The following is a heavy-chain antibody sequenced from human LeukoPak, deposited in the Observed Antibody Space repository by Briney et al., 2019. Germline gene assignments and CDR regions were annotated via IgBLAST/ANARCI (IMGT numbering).Heavy chain of an antibody. Sequence: SETLSLTCTVSGGSISSYYWSWIRQPPGKALEWIGHIYYSGSTDYNPSLKGRVTISIDTSKNQFSLKLSSVAAADTAMYYCARGSLERITRYYCYGMDVWGQGTTVTVSS. D-gene: IGHD2/OR15-2a*01. V-gene: IGHV4-59*01. CDR1: GGSISSYY. CDR3: ARGSLERITRYYCYGMDV. J-gene: IGHJ6*02. CDR2: IYYSGST.